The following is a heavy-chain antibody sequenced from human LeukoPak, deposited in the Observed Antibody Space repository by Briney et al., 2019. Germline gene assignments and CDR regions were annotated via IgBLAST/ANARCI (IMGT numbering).Heavy chain of an antibody. J-gene: IGHJ4*02. Sequence: SVKVSCKASGGTFSSYAISWVRQAPGQGLEWMGRIIPILGIANYARKFQGRVTITADKSTSTAYMELSSLRSEDTAVYYCARAGVAVAGILAGWGQGTLVTVSS. D-gene: IGHD6-19*01. CDR2: IIPILGIA. V-gene: IGHV1-69*04. CDR3: ARAGVAVAGILAG. CDR1: GGTFSSYA.